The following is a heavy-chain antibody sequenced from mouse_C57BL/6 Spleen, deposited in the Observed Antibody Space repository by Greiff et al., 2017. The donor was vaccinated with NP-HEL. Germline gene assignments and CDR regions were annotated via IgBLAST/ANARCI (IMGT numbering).Heavy chain of an antibody. V-gene: IGHV1-63*01. CDR1: GYTFTNYW. Sequence: VQLQESGAELVRPGTSVKMSCKASGYTFTNYWIGWAKQRPGHGLEWIGDIYPGGGYTNYNEKFKGKATLTADKSSSTAYMQFSSLTSEDSAIYYCAREGVLGYFDYWGQGTTLTVSS. CDR3: AREGVLGYFDY. J-gene: IGHJ2*01. D-gene: IGHD3-3*01. CDR2: IYPGGGYT.